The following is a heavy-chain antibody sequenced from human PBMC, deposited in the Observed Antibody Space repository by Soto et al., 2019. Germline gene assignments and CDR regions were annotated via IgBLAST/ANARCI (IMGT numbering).Heavy chain of an antibody. CDR3: ATAGLKGTV. CDR1: GFPFSSNE. D-gene: IGHD1-1*01. V-gene: IGHV3-48*03. J-gene: IGHJ6*02. Sequence: LXESLSLSYAPSGFPFSSNEMNWVRQAPGKGLEWVSYISVSGSMRFYADAVRGRFTISRDNTKKMLYLQMNSLRVEDTALYYCATAGLKGTVWGQGPTATV. CDR2: ISVSGSMR.